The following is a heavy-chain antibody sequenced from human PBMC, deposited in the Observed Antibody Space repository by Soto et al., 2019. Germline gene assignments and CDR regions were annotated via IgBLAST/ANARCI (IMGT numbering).Heavy chain of an antibody. Sequence: SEALSLTCAVYGGSFSGYYWTWIRQPPGTGLEWIGEINHSGSTNYNPSLKSRVTISVDTSKNQFSLNLSSVTAADTAVYYCASEGSESYSFDHWGQGALVTVS. CDR1: GGSFSGYY. CDR2: INHSGST. J-gene: IGHJ4*02. D-gene: IGHD3-10*01. CDR3: ASEGSESYSFDH. V-gene: IGHV4-34*01.